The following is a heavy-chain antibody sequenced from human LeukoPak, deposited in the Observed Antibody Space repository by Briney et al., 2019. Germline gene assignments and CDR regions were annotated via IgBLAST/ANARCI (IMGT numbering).Heavy chain of an antibody. CDR2: IKRDGSEK. Sequence: GSLRLSCAASGFTFSNNWMSWVRQAPGKGLEWVANIKRDGSEKYYVDSVKGRFTISRDNTKNSLYLQMNSLRADDTAIYYCARDDFSGSYCDWGQGTLVTVSS. D-gene: IGHD1-26*01. CDR1: GFTFSNNW. V-gene: IGHV3-7*01. J-gene: IGHJ4*02. CDR3: ARDDFSGSYCD.